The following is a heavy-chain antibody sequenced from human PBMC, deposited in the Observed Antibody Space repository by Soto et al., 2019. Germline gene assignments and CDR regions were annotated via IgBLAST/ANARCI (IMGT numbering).Heavy chain of an antibody. CDR2: INPNSGGT. Sequence: ASEQVSCQASGSTFRDCYIHWVRQAPGQGLEWMGWINPNSGGTKYAPKFQGGVTMTRDTSITTAYMELSRLRSGDTAVYYCAREPATAKPEGVDFWGQGTLVTVSS. V-gene: IGHV1-2*02. D-gene: IGHD1-1*01. CDR1: GSTFRDCY. J-gene: IGHJ4*02. CDR3: AREPATAKPEGVDF.